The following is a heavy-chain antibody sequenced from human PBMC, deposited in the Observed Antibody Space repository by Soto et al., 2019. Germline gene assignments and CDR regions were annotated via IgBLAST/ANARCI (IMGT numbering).Heavy chain of an antibody. Sequence: GGSLRLSCAASGFAFSSYAIIFVGQAPVKGLEWVSAISGSGGSTYYADSVKGRFTISRDNSKNTLYLQMNSLRAEDTAVYYCAKGPLKSHSDYWGQGTLVTVSS. CDR3: AKGPLKSHSDY. CDR2: ISGSGGST. V-gene: IGHV3-23*01. CDR1: GFAFSSYA. J-gene: IGHJ4*02.